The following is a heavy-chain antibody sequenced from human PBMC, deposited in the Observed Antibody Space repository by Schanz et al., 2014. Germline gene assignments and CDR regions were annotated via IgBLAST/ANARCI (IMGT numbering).Heavy chain of an antibody. J-gene: IGHJ4*02. CDR2: IWYDENNK. CDR1: GFTFSSYG. D-gene: IGHD3-10*01. CDR3: ARANYRRKINFDY. V-gene: IGHV3-33*01. Sequence: QVQLVESGGGVVQFGRSLRLSCVASGFTFSSYGMHWVRQAPGKGLEWVAVIWYDENNKYYADSVKGRFTMSRDNSKNTLYLQMNSLGAADAAVYYCARANYRRKINFDYWGRGTLVTVSS.